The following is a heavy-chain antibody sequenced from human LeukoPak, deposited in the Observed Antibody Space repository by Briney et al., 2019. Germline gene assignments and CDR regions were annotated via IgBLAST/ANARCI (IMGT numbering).Heavy chain of an antibody. V-gene: IGHV4-61*02. Sequence: PSETLSLTCTVSGGSISSGSYYWSWIRQPAGKGLEWIGRIYTSGSTNYNPSLKSRVTISVDTSKNQFSLKLSSVTAADTAVYYCARAGSGSYYTYYYYYMDVWGKGTTVTVSS. CDR2: IYTSGST. D-gene: IGHD3-10*01. CDR1: GGSISSGSYY. CDR3: ARAGSGSYYTYYYYYMDV. J-gene: IGHJ6*03.